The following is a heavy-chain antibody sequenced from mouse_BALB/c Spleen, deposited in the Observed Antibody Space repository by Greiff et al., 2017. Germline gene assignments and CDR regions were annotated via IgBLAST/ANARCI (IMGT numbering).Heavy chain of an antibody. CDR1: GYTFTSYW. Sequence: QVQLQQPGAELVRPGASVKLSCKASGYTFTSYWINWVKQRPGQGLEWIGNIYPSDSYTNYNQKFKDKATLTVDKSSSTAYMQLSSPTSEDSAVYYCATNYGNYDFDYWGQGTTLTVSS. V-gene: IGHV1-69*02. J-gene: IGHJ2*01. CDR2: IYPSDSYT. CDR3: ATNYGNYDFDY. D-gene: IGHD2-1*01.